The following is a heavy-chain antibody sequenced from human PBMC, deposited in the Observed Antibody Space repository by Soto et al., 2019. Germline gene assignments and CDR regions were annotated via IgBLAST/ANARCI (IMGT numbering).Heavy chain of an antibody. Sequence: GRSLTLSCTASGFTFGDFAMSWVRQAPGKGLEWVGFIRSKAYGGTTEYAASVKGRFTISRDDSKSIAYLQMNSLKTEDTAVYYCTRDPLLWFGEFGNYYGMDVWGQGTTVTVSS. V-gene: IGHV3-49*04. CDR3: TRDPLLWFGEFGNYYGMDV. J-gene: IGHJ6*02. D-gene: IGHD3-10*01. CDR1: GFTFGDFA. CDR2: IRSKAYGGTT.